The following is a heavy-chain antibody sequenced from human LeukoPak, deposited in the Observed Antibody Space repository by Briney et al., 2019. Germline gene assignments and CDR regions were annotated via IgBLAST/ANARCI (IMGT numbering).Heavy chain of an antibody. V-gene: IGHV4-59*12. CDR2: IYYSGST. CDR1: GGSINSYY. CDR3: ARGAELTYYYDSSGYYRYYYYYYMDV. D-gene: IGHD3-22*01. J-gene: IGHJ6*03. Sequence: SETLSLTCTVSGGSINSYYWSWIRQPPGKGLEWIGYIYYSGSTNYNPSLKSRVTISVDTSKNQFSLRLSSVTAADTAVYYCARGAELTYYYDSSGYYRYYYYYYMDVWGKGTTVTISS.